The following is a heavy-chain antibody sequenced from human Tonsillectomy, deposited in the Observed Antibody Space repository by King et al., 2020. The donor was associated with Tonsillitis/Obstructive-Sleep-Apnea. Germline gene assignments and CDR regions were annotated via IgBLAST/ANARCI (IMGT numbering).Heavy chain of an antibody. V-gene: IGHV3-23*04. Sequence: VQLVESGGGLVQPGGSLRLSCAASGFTFSSYAMSWVRQAPGKGLEWVSAISGSGGSTYYADSVKGRFTISRDNSKNTLYLQMNSLRAEDTAVYYCAKASGYYDFWSGYYTYYYMDVWGKGTMVTVSS. CDR3: AKASGYYDFWSGYYTYYYMDV. J-gene: IGHJ6*03. D-gene: IGHD3-3*01. CDR1: GFTFSSYA. CDR2: ISGSGGST.